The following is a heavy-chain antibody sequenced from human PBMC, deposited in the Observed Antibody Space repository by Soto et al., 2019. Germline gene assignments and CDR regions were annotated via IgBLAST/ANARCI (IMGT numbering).Heavy chain of an antibody. CDR3: ASGGGAIAVVRGVHGDYWFDP. CDR1: GGSISSGGYY. Sequence: SETLSLTCTVSGGSISSGGYYWSWIRQHPGKGLEWIGYIYYSGSTYYNPSLKSRVTISVDTSKNQFSLKLSSVTAAAPAVYYCASGGGAIAVVRGVHGDYWFDPWGQGTLVTVSS. V-gene: IGHV4-31*03. D-gene: IGHD3-10*01. CDR2: IYYSGST. J-gene: IGHJ5*02.